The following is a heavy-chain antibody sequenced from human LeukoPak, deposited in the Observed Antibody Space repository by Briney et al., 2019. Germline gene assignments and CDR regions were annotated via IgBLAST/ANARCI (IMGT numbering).Heavy chain of an antibody. V-gene: IGHV1-69*04. Sequence: SVTVSCKASGGTFSSYAISWVRQAPGQGLEWMGRIIPILGIANYAQKFQGRVTITADKSTSTAYMELSSLRSEDTAAYYCASVLSGIAVAGSFDPWGQGTLVTVSS. CDR3: ASVLSGIAVAGSFDP. J-gene: IGHJ5*02. D-gene: IGHD6-19*01. CDR2: IIPILGIA. CDR1: GGTFSSYA.